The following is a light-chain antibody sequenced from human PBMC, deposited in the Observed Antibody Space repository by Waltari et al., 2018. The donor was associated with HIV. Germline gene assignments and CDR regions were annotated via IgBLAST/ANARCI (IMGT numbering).Light chain of an antibody. CDR1: SSDVGVYNL. J-gene: IGLJ2*01. V-gene: IGLV2-23*02. Sequence: QSALTQPASVSGSPGQSITISCTGTSSDVGVYNLVSWYQKYPGKAPKLMIFEVIKRPSGFSDRFSGSRSGNTASLTISGLQTEDEGDYYCCSYSGTGVVFGGGTKVTVL. CDR3: CSYSGTGVV. CDR2: EVI.